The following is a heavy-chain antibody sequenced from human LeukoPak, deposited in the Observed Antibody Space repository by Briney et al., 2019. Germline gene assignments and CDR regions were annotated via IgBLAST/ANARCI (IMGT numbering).Heavy chain of an antibody. CDR1: GFTVSSNY. CDR2: IYSGGST. CDR3: ARVMITFGGVIVGFDY. D-gene: IGHD3-16*02. V-gene: IGHV3-53*01. Sequence: GGSLRLSCAASGFTVSSNYMSWVRQAPGKGLEWVSVIYSGGSTYYADSVKGRFTISRDNSKNTLYLQTNSLRAEDTAVYYCARVMITFGGVIVGFDYWGQGTLVTVSS. J-gene: IGHJ4*02.